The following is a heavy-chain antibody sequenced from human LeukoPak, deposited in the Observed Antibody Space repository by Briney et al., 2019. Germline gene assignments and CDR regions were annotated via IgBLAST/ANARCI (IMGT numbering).Heavy chain of an antibody. Sequence: GGSLRLSCAASGFTFSSYWMHWVRQAPGKGLEWISYISVYGRDMYYADSVRGRFIISRDNAKNSLYLQMNSLKAEDTAVYYCARIGDKWNVFDHWGQGTLVTVSS. CDR1: GFTFSSYW. D-gene: IGHD1-20*01. V-gene: IGHV3-21*05. CDR2: ISVYGRDM. J-gene: IGHJ4*02. CDR3: ARIGDKWNVFDH.